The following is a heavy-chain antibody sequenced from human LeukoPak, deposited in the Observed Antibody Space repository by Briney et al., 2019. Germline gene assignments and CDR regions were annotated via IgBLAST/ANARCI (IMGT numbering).Heavy chain of an antibody. V-gene: IGHV1-2*02. CDR1: GYTFNAYY. CDR2: INPNTGGT. CDR3: ARVGHRRHYYDSSGYYLDPYYMDV. Sequence: ASVKVSCKGSGYTFNAYYMHWVRQAPGQGLEWMGWINPNTGGTNYAQKFQGRVTVTRDTSISTAYMELSRLRSDDTAVYYCARVGHRRHYYDSSGYYLDPYYMDVWGKGTTVTVSS. J-gene: IGHJ6*03. D-gene: IGHD3-22*01.